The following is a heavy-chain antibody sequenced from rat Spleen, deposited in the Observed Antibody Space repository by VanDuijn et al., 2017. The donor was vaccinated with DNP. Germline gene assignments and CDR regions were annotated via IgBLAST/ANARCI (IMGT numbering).Heavy chain of an antibody. CDR1: GFSLTSYN. J-gene: IGHJ4*01. CDR2: IGNTGGT. CDR3: ARDLIIRDTTSAMDA. D-gene: IGHD4-3*01. Sequence: QVQLKESGPGLVQPSQTLSLTCTVAGFSLTSYNVHWVRQPPGKGLEWMGLIGNTGGTRYNSALKSRLSFSKATSKSQVFLKMNSLQTEDTATYYCARDLIIRDTTSAMDAWGQGTSVTVSS. V-gene: IGHV2-41*01.